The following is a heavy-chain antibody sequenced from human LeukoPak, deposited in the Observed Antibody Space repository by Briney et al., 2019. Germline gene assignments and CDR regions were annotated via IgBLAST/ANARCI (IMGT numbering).Heavy chain of an antibody. Sequence: VSVKVSCKASGYTLTDYYMHWVRQAPGQGLEWMGWINPNSGGTNYAQKFQGRVTMTRDTSISTAYMELSRLTSDDTAVYYCVRILNGIGASSKSNGMDVWGQGTTVTVSS. D-gene: IGHD1-26*01. CDR2: INPNSGGT. CDR1: GYTLTDYY. V-gene: IGHV1-2*02. CDR3: VRILNGIGASSKSNGMDV. J-gene: IGHJ6*02.